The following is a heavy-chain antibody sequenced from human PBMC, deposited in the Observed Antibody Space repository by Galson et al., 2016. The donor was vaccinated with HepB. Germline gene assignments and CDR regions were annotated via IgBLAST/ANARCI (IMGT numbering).Heavy chain of an antibody. CDR1: GFTFDDYA. CDR3: GKDGWSPWGSSLKGMDV. D-gene: IGHD3-16*01. V-gene: IGHV3-23*01. CDR2: ISGGGGST. J-gene: IGHJ6*02. Sequence: SLRLSCAASGFTFDDYAVSWVRQAPGKGLEWVAVISGGGGSTYYADSVRGRLTISRDNCKNTLYLQMNSLRAEDTALYYCGKDGWSPWGSSLKGMDVWGQGTTVTVSS.